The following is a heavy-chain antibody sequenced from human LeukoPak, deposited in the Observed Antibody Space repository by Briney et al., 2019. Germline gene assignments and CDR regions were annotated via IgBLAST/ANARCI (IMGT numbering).Heavy chain of an antibody. Sequence: GASVKVSCKASGGTFSSYAISWVRQAPGQGLEWMGGIIPTFGTANYAQKFQGRVTITADESTSTAYMELSSLRSEDTAVYYCARGGYCSSTSCYTFDYWGQGTLVTVSS. J-gene: IGHJ4*02. CDR2: IIPTFGTA. D-gene: IGHD2-2*02. V-gene: IGHV1-69*01. CDR1: GGTFSSYA. CDR3: ARGGYCSSTSCYTFDY.